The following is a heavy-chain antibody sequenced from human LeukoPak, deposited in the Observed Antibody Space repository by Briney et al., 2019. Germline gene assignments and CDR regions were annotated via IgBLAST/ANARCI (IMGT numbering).Heavy chain of an antibody. CDR1: GGSISSSSYY. J-gene: IGHJ4*02. D-gene: IGHD6-13*01. V-gene: IGHV4-39*01. CDR2: IYYSGST. CDR3: ARFGYSSNSYYFDY. Sequence: KPSATLSLTCTVSGGSISSSSYYWGWIRQPPGKGLEWIGSIYYSGSTYYNPSLKSRVTISVDTSKNQFSLKLSSVTAADTAVYYCARFGYSSNSYYFDYWGQGTLVTVSS.